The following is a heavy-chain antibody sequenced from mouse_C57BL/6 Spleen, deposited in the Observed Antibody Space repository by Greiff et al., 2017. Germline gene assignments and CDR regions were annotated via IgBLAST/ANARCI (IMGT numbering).Heavy chain of an antibody. D-gene: IGHD1-1*01. CDR2: IHPNSGST. Sequence: VQLQQPGAELVKPGASVKLSCKASGYTFTSSWMHWVKHRTGQGLEWIGLIHPNSGSTNYNEKFKSKATLTVDKSSSTAYMQLSSLTSEDSAVYYCARNRIYYYGGHFAYWGQGTLVTVAA. CDR3: ARNRIYYYGGHFAY. J-gene: IGHJ3*01. V-gene: IGHV1-64*01. CDR1: GYTFTSSW.